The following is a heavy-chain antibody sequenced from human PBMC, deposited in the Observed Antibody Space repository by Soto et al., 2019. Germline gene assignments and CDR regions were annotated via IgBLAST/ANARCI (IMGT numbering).Heavy chain of an antibody. Sequence: SETLSLTCTVSGGSISSYYWSWIRQPPGKGLEWIGYIYYSGSTNYNPSLKSRVTISVDTSNNQFSLKLSSVTAADTAVYYCARLLDYGDNYFDYWGQGTLVTVSS. CDR1: GGSISSYY. V-gene: IGHV4-59*08. CDR2: IYYSGST. CDR3: ARLLDYGDNYFDY. D-gene: IGHD4-17*01. J-gene: IGHJ4*02.